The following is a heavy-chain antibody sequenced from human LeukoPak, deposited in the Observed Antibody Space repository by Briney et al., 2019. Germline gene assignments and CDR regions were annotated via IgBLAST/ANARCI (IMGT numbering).Heavy chain of an antibody. CDR3: ARDTGQWLVRGYNWFDP. CDR1: GGSVSSGSYY. J-gene: IGHJ5*02. CDR2: IYYSGST. V-gene: IGHV4-61*01. D-gene: IGHD6-19*01. Sequence: SETLSLTCAVSGGSVSSGSYYWSWIRQPPGKGLEWIGYIYYSGSTNYNPSLKSRVTISVDTSKNQFSLKLGSVTAADTAVYYCARDTGQWLVRGYNWFDPWGQGTLVTVSS.